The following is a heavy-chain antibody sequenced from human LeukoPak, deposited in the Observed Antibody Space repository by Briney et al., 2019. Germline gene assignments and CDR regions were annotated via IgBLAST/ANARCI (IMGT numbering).Heavy chain of an antibody. V-gene: IGHV3-23*01. D-gene: IGHD6-13*01. CDR2: ISGSSMST. Sequence: GGSLRLSCEASGFTFHNHGMSWVRQAPGKGLEWISVISGSSMSTYYADSVKGRFTVSRDNSKNTVYLQMSSLRVEDSAIYYCGKGGAAAGTGVYYYYYMDVWGKGTTVTVSS. J-gene: IGHJ6*03. CDR1: GFTFHNHG. CDR3: GKGGAAAGTGVYYYYYMDV.